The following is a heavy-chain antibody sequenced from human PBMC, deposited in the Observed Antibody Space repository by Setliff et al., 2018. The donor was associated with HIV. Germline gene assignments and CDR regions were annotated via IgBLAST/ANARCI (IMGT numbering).Heavy chain of an antibody. D-gene: IGHD2-8*01. CDR3: ARAPSCADSWCYMYYYYYYGMDV. Sequence: SETLSLTCTVSGGSISSHCWSWIRQPPGKGLEWIGFVSYSGNTDYNPSLKSRVTISVDTSKKQFSLRLNSVTAADTGVYFCARAPSCADSWCYMYYYYYYGMDVWGRGTTVTVSS. CDR1: GGSISSHC. CDR2: VSYSGNT. J-gene: IGHJ6*02. V-gene: IGHV4-59*11.